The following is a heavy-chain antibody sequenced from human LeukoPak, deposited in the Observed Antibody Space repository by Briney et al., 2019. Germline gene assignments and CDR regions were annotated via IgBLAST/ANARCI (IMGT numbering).Heavy chain of an antibody. CDR1: GFTFSTYG. CDR2: IRYDGSNK. V-gene: IGHV3-30*02. Sequence: GGSLRLSCAASGFTFSTYGMHWVRQAPGKGLEWVAFIRYDGSNKYYADSVKGRFTISRDNSKNTLYLQMNSLRAEDTAVYYCAKDRGDYVGYWGQGTLVTVSS. J-gene: IGHJ4*02. D-gene: IGHD3-10*01. CDR3: AKDRGDYVGY.